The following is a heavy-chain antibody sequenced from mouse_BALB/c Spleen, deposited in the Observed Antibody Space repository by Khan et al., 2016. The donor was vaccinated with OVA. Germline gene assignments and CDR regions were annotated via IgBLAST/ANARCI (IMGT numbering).Heavy chain of an antibody. CDR1: GYSITSDYA. CDR3: ASVCGGDFDY. CDR2: ISYSGNT. V-gene: IGHV3-2*02. Sequence: EVELVESGPGLVKPSQSLSLICTVTGYSITSDYAWNWIRQFPGNKLEWMGFISYSGNTKYNPSLKSRISITRDTSKNQSFLQLNSVTTEDTATYYCASVCGGDFDYWGQGTTLTVSS. J-gene: IGHJ2*01.